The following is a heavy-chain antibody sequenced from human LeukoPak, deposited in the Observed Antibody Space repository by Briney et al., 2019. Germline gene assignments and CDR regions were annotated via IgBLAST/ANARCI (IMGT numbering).Heavy chain of an antibody. CDR2: ISGSGGST. V-gene: IGHV3-23*01. Sequence: GGSLRLSCAASGFSFSSYATSWVRQAPGKGLEWVSAISGSGGSTYYADSVKGRLTISRDNSKNTLYLQMNSLRAEDTAVYYCAKVFRQQRDWFDPWGQGTLVTVSS. CDR1: GFSFSSYA. D-gene: IGHD6-25*01. CDR3: AKVFRQQRDWFDP. J-gene: IGHJ5*02.